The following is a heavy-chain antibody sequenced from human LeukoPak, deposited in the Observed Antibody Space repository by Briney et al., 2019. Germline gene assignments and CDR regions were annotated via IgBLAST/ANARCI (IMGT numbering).Heavy chain of an antibody. D-gene: IGHD6-13*01. CDR1: GGSISNYY. CDR2: IYTSGTT. J-gene: IGHJ4*02. CDR3: ATFSSISAAFDY. Sequence: MSSETLSLTCTVSGGSISNYYWRWIRQPAGKGLEWIGRIYTSGTTHYNPSLKSRVTMSVDTSKNQFSLNPSSVTAAATAVYSCATFSSISAAFDYWGLGTLVTVSS. V-gene: IGHV4-4*07.